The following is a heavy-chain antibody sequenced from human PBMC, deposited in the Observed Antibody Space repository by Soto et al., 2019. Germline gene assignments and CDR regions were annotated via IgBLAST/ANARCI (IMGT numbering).Heavy chain of an antibody. D-gene: IGHD5-18*01. CDR2: IYSGGST. J-gene: IGHJ2*01. CDR1: GFTVSSNY. Sequence: GGSLRLSCAASGFTVSSNYMSWVRQAPGKGLEWVSVIYSGGSTYYADSVKGRLTISRDNSKNTLYLQMNSLRAEDTAVYYCARDGPYTAIPYWYFDLWGRRTLVTVSS. V-gene: IGHV3-66*01. CDR3: ARDGPYTAIPYWYFDL.